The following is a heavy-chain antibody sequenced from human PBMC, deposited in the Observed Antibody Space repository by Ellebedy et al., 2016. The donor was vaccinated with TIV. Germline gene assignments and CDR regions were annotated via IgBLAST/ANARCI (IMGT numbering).Heavy chain of an antibody. Sequence: GGSLRLSCATSGFTFSNYWMTWVRQAPGKGLEWVANIKQDGSEKYHVDSVKGRFSISRDNAKSSLYLQMNSLTDEDTAVYYCARDQWLGRAYYFDSWGQGTLVTVSS. V-gene: IGHV3-7*01. CDR1: GFTFSNYW. D-gene: IGHD6-19*01. CDR3: ARDQWLGRAYYFDS. CDR2: IKQDGSEK. J-gene: IGHJ4*02.